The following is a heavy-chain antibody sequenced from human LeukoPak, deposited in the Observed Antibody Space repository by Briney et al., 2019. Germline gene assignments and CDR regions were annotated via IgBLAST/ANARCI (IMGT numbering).Heavy chain of an antibody. J-gene: IGHJ4*02. CDR1: GGSISSGSYY. Sequence: SETLSLTCTVSGGSISSGSYYWSWIRQPAGKGLEWIGRIYTSGSTNYNPSPKSRVTISVDKSKNQFSLKLSSVTAADTAVYYCARDHGNYWGQGTLVTVSS. CDR3: ARDHGNY. D-gene: IGHD1-14*01. V-gene: IGHV4-61*02. CDR2: IYTSGST.